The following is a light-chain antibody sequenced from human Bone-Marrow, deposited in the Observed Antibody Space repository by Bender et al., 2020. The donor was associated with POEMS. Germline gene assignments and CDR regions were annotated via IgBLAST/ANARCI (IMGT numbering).Light chain of an antibody. V-gene: IGLV2-23*02. CDR1: RSDIGSYNH. CDR3: CSYAGSGTPVV. CDR2: EVS. J-gene: IGLJ2*01. Sequence: QSALTQPASVSGSPGQSITIACTGTRSDIGSYNHVSWYQQHPGKAPKLMIYEVSKWPSGVSNRFSGSKSGNTASLTISVRQAEDEGDYYCCSYAGSGTPVVFGGGTKLTVL.